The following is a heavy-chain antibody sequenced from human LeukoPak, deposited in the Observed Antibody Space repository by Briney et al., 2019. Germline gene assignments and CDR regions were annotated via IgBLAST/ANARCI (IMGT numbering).Heavy chain of an antibody. CDR3: ARVDDSSGWYFSSDAFDI. D-gene: IGHD6-19*01. CDR2: INPNSGGT. CDR1: GYTFTGYY. J-gene: IGHJ3*02. V-gene: IGHV1-2*02. Sequence: ASVKVSCKASGYTFTGYYMHWVRQAPGQGLEWMGWINPNSGGTNYAQKFQGRVTMTRDTSISTAYMELSRLRSDDTAVYYCARVDDSSGWYFSSDAFDIWGQGTMVTVSS.